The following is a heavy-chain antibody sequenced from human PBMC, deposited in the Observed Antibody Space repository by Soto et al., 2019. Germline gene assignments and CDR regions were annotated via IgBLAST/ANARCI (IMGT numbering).Heavy chain of an antibody. CDR2: LSGSGIGK. Sequence: PGGSLRLSCAASGFSVTSYAMSWLRQAPGKGLEWVSVLSGSGIGKDYADSVKGRFTISRDNSKNHFSLQLNSVTPDDTAVYYCARGVAGSGFDLWGQGTLVTVSS. V-gene: IGHV3-23*01. CDR3: ARGVAGSGFDL. CDR1: GFSVTSYA. D-gene: IGHD6-19*01. J-gene: IGHJ4*02.